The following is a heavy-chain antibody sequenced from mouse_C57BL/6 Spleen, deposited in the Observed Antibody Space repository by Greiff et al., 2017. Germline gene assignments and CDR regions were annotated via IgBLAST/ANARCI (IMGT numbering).Heavy chain of an antibody. V-gene: IGHV1-26*01. J-gene: IGHJ4*01. Sequence: EVQLQQSGPELVKPGASVKISCKASGYTFTDYYMNWVKQSHGKSLEWIGDINPNNGGTSYNQKFKGKATLTVDKSSSTAYMELRSLTSEDSAVYYCARSSNYYAMDYWGQGTSVTVSS. D-gene: IGHD5-1*01. CDR2: INPNNGGT. CDR3: ARSSNYYAMDY. CDR1: GYTFTDYY.